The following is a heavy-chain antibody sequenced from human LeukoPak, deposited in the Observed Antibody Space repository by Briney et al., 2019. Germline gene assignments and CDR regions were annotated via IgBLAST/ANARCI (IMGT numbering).Heavy chain of an antibody. V-gene: IGHV3-48*02. CDR2: ISSSSRAT. D-gene: IGHD3-9*01. CDR1: GLTFSSYD. J-gene: IGHJ4*02. Sequence: GGSLRLSCVASGLTFSSYDMIWVRQPPGKGLEWVSYISSSSRATYYADSVKGRFTISRDNGNMNSLFLQMSSLRDDDTAVYYCARDVRYFPDWGQGTLVVVSS. CDR3: ARDVRYFPD.